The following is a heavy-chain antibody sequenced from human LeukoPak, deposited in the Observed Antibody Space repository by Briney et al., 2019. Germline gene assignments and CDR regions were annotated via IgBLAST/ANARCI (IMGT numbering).Heavy chain of an antibody. J-gene: IGHJ4*02. V-gene: IGHV3-23*01. CDR1: GITLSNYG. Sequence: PGGSLRLSCAVSGITLSNYGMTWVRQAPGKGLEWVAGISDTGGGTNYADSVKGRFTISRDNPKNTLYLQMNSLRAEDTAVYFCAKRGVVIRVILVGFNKEAYYFDSWGQGALVTVSS. CDR2: ISDTGGGT. D-gene: IGHD3-22*01. CDR3: AKRGVVIRVILVGFNKEAYYFDS.